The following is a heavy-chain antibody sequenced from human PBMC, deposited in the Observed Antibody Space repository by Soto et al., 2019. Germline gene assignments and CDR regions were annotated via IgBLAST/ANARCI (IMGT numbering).Heavy chain of an antibody. CDR3: ARNRGSGYSSGWYSDY. D-gene: IGHD6-19*01. Sequence: QVQLVQSGAEVKKPGSSVKVSCKASGGTFSSYAISWVRQAPGQGLEWMGGIIPIFGTANYAQKFQGRVTSTEDQSTGKAYMELGSLRSDDTAVYYCARNRGSGYSSGWYSDYWGQGTLVTVSS. J-gene: IGHJ4*02. V-gene: IGHV1-69*01. CDR1: GGTFSSYA. CDR2: IIPIFGTA.